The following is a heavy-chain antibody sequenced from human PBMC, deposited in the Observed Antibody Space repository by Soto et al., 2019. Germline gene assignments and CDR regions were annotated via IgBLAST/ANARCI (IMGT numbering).Heavy chain of an antibody. CDR3: ANWFFFFQAGDGIRGFRSVSAFLLNRSFDL. CDR2: ISGSGGST. D-gene: IGHD2-15*01. J-gene: IGHJ2*01. V-gene: IGHV3-23*01. Sequence: QRKGLAWVSAISGSGGSTYYADSVKGRFTISRDNSKNTLYLQMNSLRAEDTAVYYCANWFFFFQAGDGIRGFRSVSAFLLNRSFDL.